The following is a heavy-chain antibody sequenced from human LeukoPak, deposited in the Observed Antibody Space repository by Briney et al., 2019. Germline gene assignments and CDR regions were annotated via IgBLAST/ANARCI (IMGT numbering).Heavy chain of an antibody. V-gene: IGHV3-30*02. CDR1: GFTFSSYG. Sequence: PGGSLRLSCAASGFTFSSYGMHWVRQAPGKGLEWVAFIRNDGSDKFYTDSVKGRFTISRDNSKNMLYLQMSSLRPEDTAVYYCAKGASSGYYFYSYYYYMDVWGKGTTVTISS. J-gene: IGHJ6*03. D-gene: IGHD3-22*01. CDR3: AKGASSGYYFYSYYYYMDV. CDR2: IRNDGSDK.